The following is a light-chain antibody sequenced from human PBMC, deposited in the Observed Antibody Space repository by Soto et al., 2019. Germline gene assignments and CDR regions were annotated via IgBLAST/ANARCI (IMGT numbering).Light chain of an antibody. J-gene: IGKJ2*01. CDR1: QTISTY. V-gene: IGKV1-39*01. CDR2: AAS. Sequence: DIQMTQSPSSLSASVGDRVTITCRASQTISTYLNWYQQKPGKAPKLLIYAASTFQSGVPSRFSGSGSGTDFTLTINILQPEDFSTYYCQQSHGLPYTFGQGTNLEIK. CDR3: QQSHGLPYT.